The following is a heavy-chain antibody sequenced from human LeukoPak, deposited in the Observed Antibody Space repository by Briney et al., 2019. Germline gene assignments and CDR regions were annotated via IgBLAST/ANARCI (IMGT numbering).Heavy chain of an antibody. D-gene: IGHD6-13*01. V-gene: IGHV1-18*01. Sequence: ASVKVSCKASGYTFTSYGISWVRQAPGQGLEWTGWISAYNGNTNYAQKLQGRVTMTTDTSTSTAYMELRSLRSDDTAVYYCARSIAAAGTEGYWGQGTLVTVSS. J-gene: IGHJ4*02. CDR1: GYTFTSYG. CDR2: ISAYNGNT. CDR3: ARSIAAAGTEGY.